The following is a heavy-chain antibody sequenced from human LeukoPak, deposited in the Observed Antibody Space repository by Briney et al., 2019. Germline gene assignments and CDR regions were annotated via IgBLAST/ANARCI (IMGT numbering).Heavy chain of an antibody. CDR3: AKERPQTTSFDY. D-gene: IGHD2/OR15-2a*01. Sequence: GGSLRLSCAASGFTFSTYPMNWVRQAPGKGLEWVSTISGSGANTYYADSVKGGFTISRDNSRNTLYLQMNSLRAEDTAIYYCAKERPQTTSFDYWGQGTLVTVSS. J-gene: IGHJ4*02. V-gene: IGHV3-23*01. CDR2: ISGSGANT. CDR1: GFTFSTYP.